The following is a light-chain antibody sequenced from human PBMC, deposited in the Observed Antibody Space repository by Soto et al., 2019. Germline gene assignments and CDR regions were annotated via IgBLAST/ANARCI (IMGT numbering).Light chain of an antibody. Sequence: EIVLTQSPGTLSLSPGERATLSCRASQRVSSNYLAWYQQKPGQAPRLLIYGVSGRPTGIPDRFSGSGSETEFTLTISRLEPEDFAVYYCQQYGSSLYTFGQGTKLQIK. CDR3: QQYGSSLYT. CDR1: QRVSSNY. J-gene: IGKJ2*01. V-gene: IGKV3-20*01. CDR2: GVS.